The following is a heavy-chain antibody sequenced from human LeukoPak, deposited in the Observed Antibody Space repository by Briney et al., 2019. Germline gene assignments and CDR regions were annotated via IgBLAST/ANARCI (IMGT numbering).Heavy chain of an antibody. CDR1: GFTFSNYL. CDR2: INEGGST. Sequence: GGSLRLSCAVSGFTFSNYLMHWVRQAPGKGLVWVSRINEGGSTNYADSVKGRFTISRDNGKNTVYLQMNSLRAEDTAVYYCARISGAAAQHFDYWGQGTLVTVSS. D-gene: IGHD6-13*01. CDR3: ARISGAAAQHFDY. J-gene: IGHJ4*02. V-gene: IGHV3-74*01.